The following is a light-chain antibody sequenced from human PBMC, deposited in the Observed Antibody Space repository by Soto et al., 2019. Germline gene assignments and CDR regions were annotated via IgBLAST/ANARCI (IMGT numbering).Light chain of an antibody. CDR2: AAS. CDR3: QQANSFPIT. Sequence: DIQNTEAPSSPAASVGDRVTIPCRASPGISSWLAWYQQKPGKAPELLIYAASSLQSGVPSRFSGSGSGTDHTLTISSLQPEDFATYYCQQANSFPITFGQGTRLE. V-gene: IGKV1-12*01. J-gene: IGKJ5*01. CDR1: PGISSW.